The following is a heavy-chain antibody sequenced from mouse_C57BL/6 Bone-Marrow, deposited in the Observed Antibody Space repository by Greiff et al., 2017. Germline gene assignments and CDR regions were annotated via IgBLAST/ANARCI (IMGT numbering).Heavy chain of an antibody. Sequence: QVQLQQSGAELVRPGASVTLSCKASGYTFTDYEMHWVKQTPVHGLEWIGAIDPETGGTAYNQKFKGKAIRPADKSSSTAYMELRSLTSEDSAVYYCTRWGHYYGSSPFDYWGQGTTLTVSS. D-gene: IGHD1-1*01. CDR3: TRWGHYYGSSPFDY. CDR1: GYTFTDYE. CDR2: IDPETGGT. V-gene: IGHV1-15*01. J-gene: IGHJ2*01.